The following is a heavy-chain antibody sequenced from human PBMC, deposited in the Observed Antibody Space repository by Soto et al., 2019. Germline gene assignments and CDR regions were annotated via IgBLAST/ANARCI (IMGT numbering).Heavy chain of an antibody. J-gene: IGHJ6*02. CDR2: IYYSGST. CDR1: GGSISSGGYY. Sequence: TLSLTCTVSGGSISSGGYYWSWIRQHPGKGLEWIGYIYYSGSTYYNPSLKSRVTISVDTSKNQFSLKLSSVTAADTAVYYCARGGVVVPAAMSPSYGMDVWGQGTTVTVSS. D-gene: IGHD2-2*01. V-gene: IGHV4-31*03. CDR3: ARGGVVVPAAMSPSYGMDV.